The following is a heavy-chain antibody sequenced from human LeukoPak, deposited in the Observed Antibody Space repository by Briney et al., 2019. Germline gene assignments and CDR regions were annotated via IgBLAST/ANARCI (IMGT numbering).Heavy chain of an antibody. CDR1: GGSISSYY. D-gene: IGHD6-13*01. V-gene: IGHV4-59*01. Sequence: PSETLSLTCTVSGGSISSYYWSWIRQPPGKGLEWIGYIYYSGSTNYNPSLKSRVTISVDTSKNQFSLKLSSMTAADTAVYYCARAHLAAAGPPYYYYYGMDVWGQGTTVTVSS. J-gene: IGHJ6*02. CDR3: ARAHLAAAGPPYYYYYGMDV. CDR2: IYYSGST.